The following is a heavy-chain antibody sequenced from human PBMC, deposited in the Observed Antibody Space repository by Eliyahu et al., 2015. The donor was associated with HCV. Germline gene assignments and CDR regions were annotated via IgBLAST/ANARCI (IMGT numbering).Heavy chain of an antibody. CDR1: GFPFTYYA. D-gene: IGHD3-22*01. CDR2: ISGSGDRT. J-gene: IGHJ3*02. CDR3: AKVRRHDGRDGDGFDI. V-gene: IGHV3-23*01. Sequence: EVQLLESGGGLVQPGGSLRLSCAASGFPFTYYAMSWGRQAPGKGLEWVSTISGSGDRTYYADSVKGRFAIFRDTSKNTLYLQMNSLRADDTAVYYCAKVRRHDGRDGDGFDIWGQGTLVTVSS.